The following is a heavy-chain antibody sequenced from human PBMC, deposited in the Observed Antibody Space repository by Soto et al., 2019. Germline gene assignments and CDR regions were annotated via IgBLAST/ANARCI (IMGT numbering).Heavy chain of an antibody. D-gene: IGHD3-22*01. V-gene: IGHV3-53*01. J-gene: IGHJ5*02. Sequence: GGSLRLSCAASGFTVSSNYMSWVRQAPGKGLEWVSVIYSGGSTYYADSVKGRFTISRDNSKNTLYLQMDSLRAEDTAVYYCAREALEYYDSSGYYYEAPWNWFDPWGQGTLVTVSS. CDR2: IYSGGST. CDR3: AREALEYYDSSGYYYEAPWNWFDP. CDR1: GFTVSSNY.